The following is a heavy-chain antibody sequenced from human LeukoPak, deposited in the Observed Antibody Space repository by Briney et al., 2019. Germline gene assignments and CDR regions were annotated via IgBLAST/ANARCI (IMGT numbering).Heavy chain of an antibody. CDR3: AREGYSSSYKNFDY. Sequence: ASVKVSCKASGYSFTNYDINWVRQATGQGLEWMGWMNPKSGDTGYSQKFQGRVTMTRDTSISTAYMEPSRLRSDDTAVYYCAREGYSSSYKNFDYWGQGTLVTVSS. J-gene: IGHJ4*02. V-gene: IGHV1-8*02. D-gene: IGHD6-13*01. CDR2: MNPKSGDT. CDR1: GYSFTNYD.